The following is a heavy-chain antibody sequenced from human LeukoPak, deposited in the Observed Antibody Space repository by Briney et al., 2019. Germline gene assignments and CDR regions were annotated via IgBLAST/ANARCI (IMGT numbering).Heavy chain of an antibody. CDR3: ATGSKDAVLRAFDI. CDR2: IIPIFGTA. D-gene: IGHD3-3*01. J-gene: IGHJ3*02. V-gene: IGHV1-69*06. Sequence: SVKVSCKASGGTFSSYAISWVRQAPGQGLEWMGGIIPIFGTANYAQKFQGRVTITADKSTSTAYMELSSLRSEDTAVYYCATGSKDAVLRAFDIWGQGTMVTVSS. CDR1: GGTFSSYA.